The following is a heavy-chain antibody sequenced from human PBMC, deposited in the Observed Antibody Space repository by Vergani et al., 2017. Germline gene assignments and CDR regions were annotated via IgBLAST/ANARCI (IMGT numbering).Heavy chain of an antibody. CDR2: IIPIFGTA. Sequence: QVQLVQSGAEVKKPGSSVKVSCKASGGTFSSYAISWVRQAPGQGLEWMGGIIPIFGTANYAQKFQGRVTITADESTSTAYMELSSLRSEDTAVYYCAKDRLVRLGELSLYYFDYWGQGTLVTVSS. J-gene: IGHJ4*02. CDR1: GGTFSSYA. D-gene: IGHD3-16*02. V-gene: IGHV1-69*01. CDR3: AKDRLVRLGELSLYYFDY.